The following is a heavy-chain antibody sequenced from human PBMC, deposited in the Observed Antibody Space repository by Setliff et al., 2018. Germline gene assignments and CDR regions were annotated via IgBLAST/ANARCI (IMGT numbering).Heavy chain of an antibody. Sequence: SETLSLTCTFYGGPFSDYYWGWVRQTPGKGLEWIAKINPSGTTNYIPSLKSRLTISVDTSKRQFSLKLISVTAADTAVYYCRFWSYVYKNDYWAQGTLVT. V-gene: IGHV4-34*01. J-gene: IGHJ4*02. CDR2: INPSGTT. CDR3: RFWSYVYKNDY. CDR1: GGPFSDYY. D-gene: IGHD3-16*01.